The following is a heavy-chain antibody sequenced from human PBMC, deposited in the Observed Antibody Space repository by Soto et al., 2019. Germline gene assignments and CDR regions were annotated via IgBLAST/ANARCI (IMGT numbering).Heavy chain of an antibody. D-gene: IGHD2-15*01. CDR2: IIPIFGTA. CDR3: ARGVAATPLISGYFDY. V-gene: IGHV1-69*01. CDR1: GGTFSSYA. Sequence: QVQLVQSGAEVKKPGSSVKVSCKASGGTFSSYAISWVRQAPGQGLEWMGGIIPIFGTANYAQKFQGRVTINADESTSTADMELSSLRSEDTAVYYCARGVAATPLISGYFDYWGQGTLVTVSS. J-gene: IGHJ4*02.